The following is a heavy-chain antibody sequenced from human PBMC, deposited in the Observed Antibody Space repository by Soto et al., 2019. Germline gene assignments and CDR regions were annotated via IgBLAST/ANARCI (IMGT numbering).Heavy chain of an antibody. V-gene: IGHV1-69*01. CDR3: AREVCSSTSCYKGYYYYGMDV. Sequence: QVQLVQSGAEVKKPGSSVKVSCKASGGTFSSYAISWVRQAPGQGLEWMGGIIPIFGTANYAQKFQGRVTITADESTSTDYMELSSLRSEDTAVYYCAREVCSSTSCYKGYYYYGMDVWGQGTTVTVSS. CDR2: IIPIFGTA. J-gene: IGHJ6*02. D-gene: IGHD2-2*02. CDR1: GGTFSSYA.